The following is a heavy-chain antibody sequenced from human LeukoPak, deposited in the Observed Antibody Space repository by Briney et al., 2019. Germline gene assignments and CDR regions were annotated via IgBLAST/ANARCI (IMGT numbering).Heavy chain of an antibody. Sequence: GASVKVSCKASGYTFTSYGISWVRQAPGQGLAWMGWINAYNGNTNYAQNLQGRVTMTTDTSATTAYMELRSLRSDDTAVYYCAREWSGYSGYDLDYWGQGTLVTVSS. CDR3: AREWSGYSGYDLDY. CDR2: INAYNGNT. D-gene: IGHD5-12*01. J-gene: IGHJ4*02. CDR1: GYTFTSYG. V-gene: IGHV1-18*01.